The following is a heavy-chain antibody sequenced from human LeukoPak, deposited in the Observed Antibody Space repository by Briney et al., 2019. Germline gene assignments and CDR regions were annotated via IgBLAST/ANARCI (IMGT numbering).Heavy chain of an antibody. CDR3: ARRRAYGSWFDY. D-gene: IGHD2-21*01. J-gene: IGHJ5*01. Sequence: SETLSLTCAVYGGSFSGYYWSWIRQPPGKELEWIGEINHSGSTNYNPSLKSRVTISVDTSKNQFSLKLSSVTAADTAVYYCARRRAYGSWFDYWGQGTLVTVSS. V-gene: IGHV4-34*01. CDR1: GGSFSGYY. CDR2: INHSGST.